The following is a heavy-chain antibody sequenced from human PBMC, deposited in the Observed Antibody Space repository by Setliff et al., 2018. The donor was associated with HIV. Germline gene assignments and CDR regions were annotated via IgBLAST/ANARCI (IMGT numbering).Heavy chain of an antibody. V-gene: IGHV4-39*01. D-gene: IGHD3-3*01. CDR2: IFYSGIT. CDR1: GGSFTSRSYY. CDR3: ARSKTFYDFWGGYYTHGAFKI. Sequence: SETLSLTCTVSGGSFTSRSYYWGWIRQPPGKGLEWIGSIFYSGITYYNPSLKSRVTISVDTSKNQFSLNLTFVTAADTAVYYCARSKTFYDFWGGYYTHGAFKIWGLGTMVTVS. J-gene: IGHJ3*02.